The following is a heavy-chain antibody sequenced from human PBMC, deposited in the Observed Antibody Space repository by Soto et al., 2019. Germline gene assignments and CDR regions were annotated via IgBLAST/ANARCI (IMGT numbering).Heavy chain of an antibody. Sequence: PSETLSLTCTVSGGSISSSSYYWCWIRQPPGKGLEWIGSIYYSGSTYYNPSLKSRVTISVDTSKNQFSLKLSSVTAADTAVYYCVRYRGVISPYYWGQGTLVTVSS. J-gene: IGHJ4*02. CDR2: IYYSGST. CDR1: GGSISSSSYY. CDR3: VRYRGVISPYY. D-gene: IGHD3-10*01. V-gene: IGHV4-39*01.